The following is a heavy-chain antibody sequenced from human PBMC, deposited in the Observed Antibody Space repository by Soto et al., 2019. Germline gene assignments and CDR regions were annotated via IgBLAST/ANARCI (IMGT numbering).Heavy chain of an antibody. CDR3: AKVRIAARDYYYYGMDV. D-gene: IGHD6-6*01. Sequence: QVQLVESGGGVVQPGRSLRLSCAASGFTFSSYGMNWVRQAPGKGLEWVAVISYDGSNKYYADSVKGRFTISRDNSKNTLYLQMNSLRAEDTAVYYCAKVRIAARDYYYYGMDVWGQGTTVTVSS. CDR2: ISYDGSNK. V-gene: IGHV3-30*18. CDR1: GFTFSSYG. J-gene: IGHJ6*02.